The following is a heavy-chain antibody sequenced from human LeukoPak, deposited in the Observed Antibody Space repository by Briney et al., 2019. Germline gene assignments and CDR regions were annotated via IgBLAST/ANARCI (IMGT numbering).Heavy chain of an antibody. Sequence: GGSLRLSCAASGFTFSSYSMNWVRQAPGKGLEWVSSISSSSGYIYYADSVKGRFTISRDNAKNSLYLQMNSLRAEDTAVYYCARIYDFWSGLTYMDVWGKGTTVTVSS. V-gene: IGHV3-21*01. D-gene: IGHD3-3*01. J-gene: IGHJ6*03. CDR3: ARIYDFWSGLTYMDV. CDR1: GFTFSSYS. CDR2: ISSSSGYI.